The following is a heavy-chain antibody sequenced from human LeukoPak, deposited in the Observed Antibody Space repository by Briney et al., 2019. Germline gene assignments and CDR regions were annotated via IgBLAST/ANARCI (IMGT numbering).Heavy chain of an antibody. CDR2: ISSNGGST. D-gene: IGHD3-9*01. V-gene: IGHV3-64*01. J-gene: IGHJ4*02. CDR1: GFTFSSYA. Sequence: GGSLRLSCAASGFTFSSYAMHWVRQAPGKGLEYVSAISSNGGSTYYANSVKGRFTISRDNSKNTLYLQMGSLRAEDMAVYYCARVWTQYILTGYYTYWGQRTLVTLPP. CDR3: ARVWTQYILTGYYTY.